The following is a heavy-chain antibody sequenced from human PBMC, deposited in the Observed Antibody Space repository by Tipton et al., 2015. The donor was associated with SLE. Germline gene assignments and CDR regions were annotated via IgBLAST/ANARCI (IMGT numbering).Heavy chain of an antibody. CDR1: GGSFSDYY. CDR2: INHSGVP. J-gene: IGHJ4*01. V-gene: IGHV4-34*01. D-gene: IGHD3-10*01. CDR3: ARGAKERITLVRVRPYYFDY. Sequence: TLSLTCSVYGGSFSDYYWSWIRQSPGKGLEWIGEINHSGVPNYNSFFLSRLTISVDTSKSQFSLKLTSVTAADTAVYYCARGAKERITLVRVRPYYFDYWGQGSLVTVSS.